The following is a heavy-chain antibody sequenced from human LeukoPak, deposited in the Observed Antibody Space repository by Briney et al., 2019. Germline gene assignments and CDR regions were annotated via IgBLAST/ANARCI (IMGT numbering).Heavy chain of an antibody. CDR2: IKQDGSEK. J-gene: IGHJ6*02. D-gene: IGHD5-12*01. CDR3: ARVPGDYDWDYYYGMDV. Sequence: QTGGSLRLSCAASGFTFSSHWMNWVRQAPGKGLEWVANIKQDGSEKYYVDSVKGRFTISRDNSKNTLYLQMNSLRAEDTAVYYCARVPGDYDWDYYYGMDVWGQGTTVTVSS. V-gene: IGHV3-7*01. CDR1: GFTFSSHW.